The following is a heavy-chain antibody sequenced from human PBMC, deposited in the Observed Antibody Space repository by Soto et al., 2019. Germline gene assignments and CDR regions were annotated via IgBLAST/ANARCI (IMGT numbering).Heavy chain of an antibody. Sequence: ASVKVSCKASGYTFTGYYMHWVRQAPGPGLEWMGWINPNSGGTNYAQKFQGWGTMTRDTSISTAYMELSRLRSDDTAVYYCAREEINYDSSGYFGYWGQGTLVTVSS. CDR1: GYTFTGYY. CDR2: INPNSGGT. CDR3: AREEINYDSSGYFGY. D-gene: IGHD3-22*01. V-gene: IGHV1-2*04. J-gene: IGHJ4*02.